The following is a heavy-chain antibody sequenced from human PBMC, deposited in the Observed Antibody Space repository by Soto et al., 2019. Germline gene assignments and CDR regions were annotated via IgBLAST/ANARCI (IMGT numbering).Heavy chain of an antibody. V-gene: IGHV3-9*01. J-gene: IGHJ1*01. D-gene: IGHD6-13*01. CDR3: VKDESINWYSGHFRH. CDR1: GFTFDDYA. Sequence: EVQLVESGGGLVQPGRSLRPSCAASGFTFDDYAMHWVRQVPGKALEWVSGINWNSCSIGYGDSVKGRFAISRDNAKNSLHLQMNSLSAEDTAFYYCVKDESINWYSGHFRHWGQGTLVTVSS. CDR2: INWNSCSI.